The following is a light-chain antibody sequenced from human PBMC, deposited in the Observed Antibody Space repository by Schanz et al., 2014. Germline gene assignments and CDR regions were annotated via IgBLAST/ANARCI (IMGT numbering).Light chain of an antibody. CDR3: HQYGTSWWT. V-gene: IGKV3-15*01. Sequence: VMTQSPATLSVSPGESATLSCRASQSVSSNLAWYQQKPGQAPRLLIYAASTRATDIPDRFSGSGSGTKFTLTISSLEPEDSAVYYCHQYGTSWWTFGQGTKVEVK. J-gene: IGKJ1*01. CDR1: QSVSSN. CDR2: AAS.